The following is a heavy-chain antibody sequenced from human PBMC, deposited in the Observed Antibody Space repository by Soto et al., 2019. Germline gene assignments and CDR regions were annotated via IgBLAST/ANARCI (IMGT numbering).Heavy chain of an antibody. CDR2: ISGSGGST. Sequence: PGGSLRLSCAASGFTFSSYAMSWVRQAPGKGLERVSAISGSGGSTYYADSVKGRFTISRDNSKNTLYLQMNSLRAEDTAVYYCATTLWTIIYSSSWYRLFDYRGQGTLVTVSS. CDR3: ATTLWTIIYSSSWYRLFDY. V-gene: IGHV3-23*01. CDR1: GFTFSSYA. J-gene: IGHJ4*02. D-gene: IGHD6-13*01.